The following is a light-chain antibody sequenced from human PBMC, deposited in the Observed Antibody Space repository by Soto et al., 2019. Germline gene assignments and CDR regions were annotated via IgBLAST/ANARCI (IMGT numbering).Light chain of an antibody. Sequence: DIQLTQSPSFMSASVGDRVTITCRASQGISNYLAWYQQKPERAPELLIYSASTLQSGVPSRFSGSGSGTEFTLTISSLQPEDFATYYCQKLNSYPVTFGQGTKLEIK. V-gene: IGKV1-9*01. CDR3: QKLNSYPVT. CDR2: SAS. CDR1: QGISNY. J-gene: IGKJ2*01.